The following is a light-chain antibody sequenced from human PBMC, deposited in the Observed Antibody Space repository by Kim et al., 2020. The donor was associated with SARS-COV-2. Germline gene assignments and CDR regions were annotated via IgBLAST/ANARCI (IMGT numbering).Light chain of an antibody. CDR1: GGGVGGYNG. CDR2: GVG. V-gene: IGLV2-18*02. CDR3: SSYTSSNTVV. J-gene: IGLJ2*01. Sequence: GQAVTGCGAGAGGGVGGYNGVAWYEQRPGTAPKVMIDGVGSGPAGVPDGFCGSKSGNTACLTISGLQAEDEADYYCSSYTSSNTVVFGGGTQLTVL.